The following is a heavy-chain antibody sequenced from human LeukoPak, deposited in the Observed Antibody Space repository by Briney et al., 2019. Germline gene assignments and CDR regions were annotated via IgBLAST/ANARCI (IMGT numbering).Heavy chain of an antibody. CDR3: ASIDFWSGRPNY. Sequence: GGSLRLSCAASGFTVSSYWMSWVRQFPGNGLEWVANIKQDGSEKYYVDSVKGRFTVSRDNAKNSLYLQMNSLRAEDTAVYYCASIDFWSGRPNYWGQGTLVTVAS. D-gene: IGHD3-3*01. J-gene: IGHJ4*02. V-gene: IGHV3-7*01. CDR1: GFTVSSYW. CDR2: IKQDGSEK.